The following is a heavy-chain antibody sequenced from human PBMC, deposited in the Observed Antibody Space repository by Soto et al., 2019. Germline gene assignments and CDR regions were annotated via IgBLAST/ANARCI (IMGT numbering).Heavy chain of an antibody. J-gene: IGHJ6*03. CDR2: ISGSGGST. D-gene: IGHD1-1*01. CDR3: AKVRVGPKEGWNAVGYLDV. Sequence: GGSLRLSCAASGFTFSSYAMSWVRQAPGKGLEWVSAISGSGGSTYYADSVKGRFTISRDNSKNTLYLQMNSLRAEDTAVYYCAKVRVGPKEGWNAVGYLDVWGKGTTVTVSS. CDR1: GFTFSSYA. V-gene: IGHV3-23*01.